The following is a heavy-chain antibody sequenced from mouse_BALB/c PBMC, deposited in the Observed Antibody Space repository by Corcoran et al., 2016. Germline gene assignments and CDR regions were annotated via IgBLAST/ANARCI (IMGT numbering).Heavy chain of an antibody. CDR2: INPRSGGT. D-gene: IGHD1-1*01. CDR3: ARWGITTFDY. Sequence: EVLLPQSGPDLVKPGASVKIPCKASGSRFTDPLMAWVRQRHGKSLGWIGGINPRSGGTIYNQTFKGKATLTVDKSSSTAYMELHSLTSEDTAVYYCARWGITTFDYWGQGTSVTVSS. CDR1: GSRFTDPL. J-gene: IGHJ2*03. V-gene: IGHV1-18*01.